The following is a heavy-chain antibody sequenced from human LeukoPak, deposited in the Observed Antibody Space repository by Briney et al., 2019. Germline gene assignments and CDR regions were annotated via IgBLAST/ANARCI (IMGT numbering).Heavy chain of an antibody. CDR2: IQCDGTNK. J-gene: IGHJ4*02. CDR3: AKDRSRYFDY. CDR1: TFTFSIYG. Sequence: GGSLRLSCASTFTFSIYGMHWVRQAPGKGLEWVAFIQCDGTNKYYADSVKGRFTISRDNSKNTLYLQMNSLRAEDTAVYYCAKDRSRYFDYWGQGTLVTVSS. V-gene: IGHV3-30*02.